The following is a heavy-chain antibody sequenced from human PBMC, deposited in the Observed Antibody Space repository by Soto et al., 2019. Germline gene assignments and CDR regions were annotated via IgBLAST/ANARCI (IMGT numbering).Heavy chain of an antibody. CDR3: ASTVTDYGMDV. CDR2: IYSGGST. Sequence: EVQLVESGGGLVQPGGSLRLSCAASGFTVSSNYMSWVRQAPGKGLEWVSVIYSGGSTYYADSVKGRFTISRDNSKNTLYLQMDSLRAEDTAVYYCASTVTDYGMDVWGQGTTVTVSS. D-gene: IGHD4-17*01. CDR1: GFTVSSNY. V-gene: IGHV3-66*01. J-gene: IGHJ6*02.